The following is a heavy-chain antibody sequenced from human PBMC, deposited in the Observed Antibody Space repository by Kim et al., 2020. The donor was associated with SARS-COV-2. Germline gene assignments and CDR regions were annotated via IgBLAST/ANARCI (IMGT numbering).Heavy chain of an antibody. V-gene: IGHV4-39*07. D-gene: IGHD3-10*01. Sequence: SETLSLTCTVSGGSISSSSYYWGWIRQPPGKGLEWIGSIYYSGSTYYNPSLKSRVTISVDTSKNQFSLKLSSVTAADTAVYYCARDISMVRGVIITPPFDYWGQGTLVTVSS. J-gene: IGHJ4*02. CDR1: GGSISSSSYY. CDR3: ARDISMVRGVIITPPFDY. CDR2: IYYSGST.